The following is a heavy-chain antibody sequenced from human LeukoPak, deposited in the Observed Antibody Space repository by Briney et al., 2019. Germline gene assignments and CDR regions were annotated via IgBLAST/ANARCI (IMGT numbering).Heavy chain of an antibody. J-gene: IGHJ5*02. D-gene: IGHD3-10*01. CDR1: GYSFTSYW. Sequence: GESLKISCKGSGYSFTSYWIGWVRQMPGKGLEWMGIIYPGDSDTRYSPSFQGQVTISADKSISTAYLQWSSLKASDTAMYYCARQSYDYRWFGELDYNWFDPWGQGTLVTVSS. CDR2: IYPGDSDT. CDR3: ARQSYDYRWFGELDYNWFDP. V-gene: IGHV5-51*01.